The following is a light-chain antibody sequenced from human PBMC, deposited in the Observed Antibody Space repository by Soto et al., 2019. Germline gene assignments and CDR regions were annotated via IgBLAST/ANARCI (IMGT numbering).Light chain of an antibody. CDR3: CSYAGSSTPRV. CDR1: SRDVGSYNL. J-gene: IGLJ3*02. CDR2: EGS. V-gene: IGLV2-23*01. Sequence: QSALTQPASVSGSPGQSITISGTGTSRDVGSYNLVSWYQQHPGKAPKLMIYEGSKRPSGVSNRFSGSKSGNTASLTISGLQAEDEADYYCCSYAGSSTPRVFGGGTKLTVL.